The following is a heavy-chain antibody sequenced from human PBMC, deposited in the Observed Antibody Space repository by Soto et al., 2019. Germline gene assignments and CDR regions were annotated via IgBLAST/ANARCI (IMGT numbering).Heavy chain of an antibody. Sequence: QVHLVQSGAEVKKPGSSVNSSCKASGGTFGTYGLNWVRQFPGQGLEWMGGIIPASDTENYAQKFQGRVTITADKSTNIAHMQMDSLTSDDTAVYYCATAVTAGTYYNYGLDVWGQGTTVTVS. J-gene: IGHJ6*02. V-gene: IGHV1-69*14. CDR2: IIPASDTE. CDR3: ATAVTAGTYYNYGLDV. CDR1: GGTFGTYG. D-gene: IGHD2-21*02.